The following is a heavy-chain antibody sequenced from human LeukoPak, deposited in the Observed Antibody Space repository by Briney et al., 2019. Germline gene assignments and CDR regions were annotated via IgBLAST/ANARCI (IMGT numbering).Heavy chain of an antibody. CDR1: GGSISSSSYC. CDR3: VRHMHFDYLFPFDY. V-gene: IGHV4-39*01. Sequence: SETLSLTCTVSGGSISSSSYCWGWMRQPPGKGREWIGSSYYSGNTYYNPSLNSPSTISVDTSRNQFSLKFTSVTAADTAVYYCVRHMHFDYLFPFDYRGQGALVTVSS. J-gene: IGHJ4*02. CDR2: SYYSGNT. D-gene: IGHD3-16*01.